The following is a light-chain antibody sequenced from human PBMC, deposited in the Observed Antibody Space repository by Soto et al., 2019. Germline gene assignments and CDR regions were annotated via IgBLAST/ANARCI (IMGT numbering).Light chain of an antibody. CDR3: QQRSNWPSIT. J-gene: IGKJ5*01. CDR1: QSVSSY. Sequence: ERVFTQAPATLSLSPGERATLSCRASQSVSSYLAWYQQKPGQAPRLLIYDASNRATGIPARFSGSGSGTDFTLTISSLEPEDFAVYYCQQRSNWPSITFGQGTRLEIK. V-gene: IGKV3-11*01. CDR2: DAS.